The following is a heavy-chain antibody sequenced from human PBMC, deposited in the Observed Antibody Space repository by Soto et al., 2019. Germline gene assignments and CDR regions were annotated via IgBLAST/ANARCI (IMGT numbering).Heavy chain of an antibody. V-gene: IGHV1-18*01. CDR1: GYTFTSYG. J-gene: IGHJ6*03. CDR3: ARQAGYGSGSYYADYYYYMDV. Sequence: ASVKVSCKASGYTFTSYGISWVRQAPGQGLEWMGWISAYNGNTNYAQKLQGRVTMTTDTSTSTAYMELRSLRSDDTAVYYCARQAGYGSGSYYADYYYYMDVWGKGTTVTVSS. CDR2: ISAYNGNT. D-gene: IGHD3-10*01.